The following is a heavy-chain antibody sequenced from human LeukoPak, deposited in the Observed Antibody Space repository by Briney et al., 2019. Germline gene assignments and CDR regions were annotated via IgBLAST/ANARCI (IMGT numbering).Heavy chain of an antibody. Sequence: GESLKISCKGSGYGFTTNWIGWVRQTPGKGLEWMGIIYPGDSDTRYSPSFQGQVTISADKSISTAYLQWSSLKASDTAMYYCARLALPRYYYDSSGYYYFDYWGQGTLVTVSS. V-gene: IGHV5-51*01. CDR1: GYGFTTNW. CDR3: ARLALPRYYYDSSGYYYFDY. D-gene: IGHD3-22*01. CDR2: IYPGDSDT. J-gene: IGHJ4*02.